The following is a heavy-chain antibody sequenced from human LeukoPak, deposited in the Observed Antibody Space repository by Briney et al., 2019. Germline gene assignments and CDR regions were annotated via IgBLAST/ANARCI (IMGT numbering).Heavy chain of an antibody. D-gene: IGHD3/OR15-3a*01. CDR3: AKHFCTGLDCSLFDS. CDR1: GFTFSSYA. V-gene: IGHV3-30*04. Sequence: PGGSLRLSCAASGFTFSSYAMHWVRQAPGKGLEWVAVISYDGSNKYYADSVKGRFTISRDNSKNTLYLQMNSLRAEDTALYYCAKHFCTGLDCSLFDSWGQGTLVTVSS. CDR2: ISYDGSNK. J-gene: IGHJ4*02.